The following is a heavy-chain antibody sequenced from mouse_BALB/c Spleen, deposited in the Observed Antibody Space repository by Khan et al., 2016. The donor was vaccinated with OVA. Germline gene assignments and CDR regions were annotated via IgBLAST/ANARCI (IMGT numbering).Heavy chain of an antibody. V-gene: IGHV1-77*01. D-gene: IGHD2-14*01. CDR1: GYTFTDYV. J-gene: IGHJ3*01. CDR3: ARGGYSVFAY. Sequence: VELVESGPELVKPGASLKVSCKASGYTFTDYVIGWVRQRSRQGLEWIGDIFPGSGVPYYNEKFKDRATLTADKSSNTAYMQLNSLTYEDSAVYFCARGGYSVFAYWGQGTLVTVSA. CDR2: IFPGSGVP.